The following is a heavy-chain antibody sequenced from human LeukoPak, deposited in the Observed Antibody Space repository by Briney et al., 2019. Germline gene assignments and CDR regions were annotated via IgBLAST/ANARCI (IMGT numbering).Heavy chain of an antibody. CDR2: IYSDGTT. V-gene: IGHV4-59*01. J-gene: IGHJ4*02. CDR3: ARDTRSYDTSGCYYFDY. Sequence: SETLSLTCSVSGASTTSYYWNWIRQAPGKGLEWIGYIYSDGTTSYSPSLRSRVTISIDTSRNQFSLKLSSVTAADAAVYYCARDTRSYDTSGCYYFDYWGQGAPVTVSS. CDR1: GASTTSYY. D-gene: IGHD3-22*01.